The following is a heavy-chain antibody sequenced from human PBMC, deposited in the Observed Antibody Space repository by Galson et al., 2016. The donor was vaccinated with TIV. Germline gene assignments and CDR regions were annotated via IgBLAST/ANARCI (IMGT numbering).Heavy chain of an antibody. V-gene: IGHV3-30*03. J-gene: IGHJ4*02. Sequence: SLRLSCAASGFTFNSYGMHWVRQAPGKGLEWVAVILYDGSTEYYADSVKGRFTISRGNSRNTLYLQMNSLRAEDTAFYYCARDFYPGTLQLGIYYWGQGTLVTVSS. CDR1: GFTFNSYG. CDR2: ILYDGSTE. D-gene: IGHD7-27*01. CDR3: ARDFYPGTLQLGIYY.